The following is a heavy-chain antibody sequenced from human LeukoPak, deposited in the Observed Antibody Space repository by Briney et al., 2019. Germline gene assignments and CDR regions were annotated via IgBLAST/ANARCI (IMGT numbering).Heavy chain of an antibody. V-gene: IGHV4-38-2*02. Sequence: SETLSLTCAVSGYSITMGFSWVWIRQPPGKGLEWIAAISYDGSTDYKSTLQSRLTISRDTSKNEFSLRLTSVTATDTAVYYCVREGAVPGIDPWGAGTLVTVSS. D-gene: IGHD3-16*01. CDR3: VREGAVPGIDP. J-gene: IGHJ5*02. CDR2: ISYDGST. CDR1: GYSITMGFS.